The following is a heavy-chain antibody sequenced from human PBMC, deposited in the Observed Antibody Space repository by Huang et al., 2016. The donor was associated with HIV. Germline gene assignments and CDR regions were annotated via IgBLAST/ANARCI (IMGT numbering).Heavy chain of an antibody. CDR3: AKGSERSLTGPKYQYYFDY. V-gene: IGHV3-23*01. J-gene: IGHJ4*02. CDR2: ISGSGSST. CDR1: LFTFSTSA. D-gene: IGHD3-3*01. Sequence: EVQLLESGGGLVQPGGSLRLSCAASLFTFSTSAMSWVRQAPGKGLEWVSGISGSGSSTYYADSVKGRFTISRDNSRNTLYLQMKSLRVEDTAIYYCAKGSERSLTGPKYQYYFDYWGQGTLVTVSS.